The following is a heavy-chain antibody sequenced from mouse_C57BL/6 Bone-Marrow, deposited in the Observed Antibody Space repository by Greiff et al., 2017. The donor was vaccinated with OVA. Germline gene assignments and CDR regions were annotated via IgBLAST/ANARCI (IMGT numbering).Heavy chain of an antibody. Sequence: VQLQQSGPELVKPGASVKISCKASGYSFTGYYMNWVKQSPEKSLEWIGEINPSTGGTTYNKKFKAKATLTVDKSSSTAYMQIKSLTSEDSAVYYCARYPHYFGSSYGYFDVWGTGTTVTVSS. J-gene: IGHJ1*03. CDR2: INPSTGGT. V-gene: IGHV1-42*01. D-gene: IGHD1-1*01. CDR3: ARYPHYFGSSYGYFDV. CDR1: GYSFTGYY.